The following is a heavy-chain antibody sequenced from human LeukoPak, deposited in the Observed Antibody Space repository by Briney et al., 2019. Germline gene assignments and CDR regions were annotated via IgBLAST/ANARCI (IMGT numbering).Heavy chain of an antibody. J-gene: IGHJ5*02. V-gene: IGHV4-59*01. CDR1: GGSISSYY. D-gene: IGHD5-12*01. CDR2: IYYSGST. CDR3: AREGTIGGYESHWFDP. Sequence: SETLSLTCTVSGGSISSYYWSWIRQPPGKGLDWIGYIYYSGSTNYNPSLKSRVTISVDTSKNQFSLKLSSVTAADTAVYYCAREGTIGGYESHWFDPWGQGTLVTVSS.